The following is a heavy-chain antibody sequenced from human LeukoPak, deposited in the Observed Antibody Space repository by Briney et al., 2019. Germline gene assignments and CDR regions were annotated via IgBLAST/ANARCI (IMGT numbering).Heavy chain of an antibody. CDR3: ARASARYYYDSSGYYSDY. CDR2: IYYSGST. Sequence: SDTLSLTCAVSGYSISSSNWWGWIRQPPGKGLEWIGYIYYSGSTYYNPSLKSRVTMTTDTSTSTAYMELRSLRSDDTAVYYCARASARYYYDSSGYYSDYWGQGTLVTVSS. CDR1: GYSISSSNW. J-gene: IGHJ4*02. D-gene: IGHD3-22*01. V-gene: IGHV4-28*03.